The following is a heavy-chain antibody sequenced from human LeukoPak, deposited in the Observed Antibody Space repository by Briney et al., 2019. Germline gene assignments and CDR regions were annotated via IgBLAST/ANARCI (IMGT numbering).Heavy chain of an antibody. D-gene: IGHD2-2*01. V-gene: IGHV1-8*01. Sequence: ASVKVSCKASGYTFTSYDINWVRQATEQGLEWMGWMNPNSGNTGYAQKFQGRVTMTRNTSISTAYMELSSLRSEDTAVYYCARGSLHCSSTSCYLGIYYYGMDVWGQGTTVTVSS. J-gene: IGHJ6*02. CDR3: ARGSLHCSSTSCYLGIYYYGMDV. CDR1: GYTFTSYD. CDR2: MNPNSGNT.